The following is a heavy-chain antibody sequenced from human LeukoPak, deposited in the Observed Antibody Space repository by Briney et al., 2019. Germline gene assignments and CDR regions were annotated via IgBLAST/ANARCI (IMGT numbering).Heavy chain of an antibody. CDR3: ARERSLGCSSTSCYFPFDNWFDP. Sequence: RASVKVSCKASGYTFTSYGISWVRQAPGQGLEWMGWISAYNGNTNYAQKLQGRVTMTTDTSTSTAYMELRSLRSDDTAVYYCARERSLGCSSTSCYFPFDNWFDPWGQGTLITVSS. V-gene: IGHV1-18*01. D-gene: IGHD2-2*01. CDR1: GYTFTSYG. J-gene: IGHJ5*02. CDR2: ISAYNGNT.